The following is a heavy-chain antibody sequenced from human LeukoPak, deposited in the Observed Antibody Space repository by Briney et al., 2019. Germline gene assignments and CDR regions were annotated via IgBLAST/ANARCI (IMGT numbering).Heavy chain of an antibody. CDR3: ARSIAAAGRRVDY. CDR1: GYTLTGCY. D-gene: IGHD6-13*01. Sequence: ASVKVSCKASGYTLTGCYMHWVRQAPGQGLEWMGWINPNSGGTNYAQKFQGRVTMTRDTSISTAYMELSRLRSDDTAVYYCARSIAAAGRRVDYWGQGTLVTVSS. J-gene: IGHJ4*02. V-gene: IGHV1-2*02. CDR2: INPNSGGT.